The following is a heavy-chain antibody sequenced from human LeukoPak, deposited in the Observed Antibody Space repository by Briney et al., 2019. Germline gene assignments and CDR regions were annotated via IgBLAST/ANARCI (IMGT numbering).Heavy chain of an antibody. V-gene: IGHV3-33*01. D-gene: IGHD6-19*01. Sequence: QPGRSLRLSCAASGFTFSSYGMPWVRQAPGKGLEWVAVIWYDGSNKYYADSVKGRFTISRDNSKNTLYLQMNSLRAEDTAVYYCARDRAVAGTYYYYGMDVWGQGTTVTVSS. CDR2: IWYDGSNK. CDR1: GFTFSSYG. CDR3: ARDRAVAGTYYYYGMDV. J-gene: IGHJ6*02.